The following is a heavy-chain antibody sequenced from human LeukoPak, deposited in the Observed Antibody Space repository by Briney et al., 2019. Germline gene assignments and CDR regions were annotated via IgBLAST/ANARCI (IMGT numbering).Heavy chain of an antibody. CDR1: GFAFSSYG. Sequence: GGSLRLSCAASGFAFSSYGMHWVRQAPGKGLEWVALISYDGSNKYYADSVKGRFTISRDNAKNSLFLQMDSLRAEDTAVYYCARDLAGHYYGSGSSFDYWGQGTLVTVS. CDR3: ARDLAGHYYGSGSSFDY. J-gene: IGHJ4*02. D-gene: IGHD3-10*01. V-gene: IGHV3-30*03. CDR2: ISYDGSNK.